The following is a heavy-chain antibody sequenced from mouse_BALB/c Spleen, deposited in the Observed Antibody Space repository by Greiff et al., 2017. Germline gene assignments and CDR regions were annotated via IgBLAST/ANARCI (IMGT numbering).Heavy chain of an antibody. J-gene: IGHJ2*01. D-gene: IGHD1-1*01. CDR1: GDSITSGY. V-gene: IGHV3-8*02. CDR3: ARSVLLRYYCDY. Sequence: EVKLMESGPSLVKPSQTLSLTCSVTGDSITSGYWNWIRKFPGNKLEYMGYISYSGSTYYNPSLKSRISITRDTSKNQYYLQLNSVTTEDTATYYCARSVLLRYYCDYWGQGTTLTVSS. CDR2: ISYSGST.